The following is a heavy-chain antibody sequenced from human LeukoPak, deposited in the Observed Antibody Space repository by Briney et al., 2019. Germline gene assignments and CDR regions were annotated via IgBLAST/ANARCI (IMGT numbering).Heavy chain of an antibody. Sequence: PGGSLRLSCAASGFTFSSYAMHWVRQAPGKGLEWVAVISYDGSNKYYADSVKGRFTISRDNSKNTLYLQMSSLRAEDTAVYYCARDHWGIVVNGYDYFYYDMDVWGQGTTVTVSS. D-gene: IGHD7-27*01. CDR2: ISYDGSNK. CDR3: ARDHWGIVVNGYDYFYYDMDV. V-gene: IGHV3-30*15. CDR1: GFTFSSYA. J-gene: IGHJ6*02.